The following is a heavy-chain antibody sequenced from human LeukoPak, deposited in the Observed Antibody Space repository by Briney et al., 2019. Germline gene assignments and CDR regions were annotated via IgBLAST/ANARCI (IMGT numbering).Heavy chain of an antibody. J-gene: IGHJ5*02. D-gene: IGHD5-24*01. V-gene: IGHV4-59*01. CDR1: GGSISSYY. Sequence: SETLSLTCTVSGGSISSYYWSCIRQPPGKGLECSGYIYYSGSTNYNPSLKSRVTISVDTSKNQFPLKLSYVTAADTDVYSCARGGDGYNLRLDPWGQGTLVTVSS. CDR3: ARGGDGYNLRLDP. CDR2: IYYSGST.